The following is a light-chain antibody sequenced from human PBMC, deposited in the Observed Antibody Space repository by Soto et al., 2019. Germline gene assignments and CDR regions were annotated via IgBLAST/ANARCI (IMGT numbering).Light chain of an antibody. V-gene: IGKV4-1*01. CDR3: HQFYTTPQT. J-gene: IGKJ5*01. Sequence: DTVMTQSPDSLAVSLGERATVNCKSSQSVLSNSNNKNYLAWYQQKPRQPPKLLIYWASTRESGVPDRFSGSGSGTDFTLTISSLQAEDVAVYYCHQFYTTPQTFGQGTRLEIK. CDR1: QSVLSNSNNKNY. CDR2: WAS.